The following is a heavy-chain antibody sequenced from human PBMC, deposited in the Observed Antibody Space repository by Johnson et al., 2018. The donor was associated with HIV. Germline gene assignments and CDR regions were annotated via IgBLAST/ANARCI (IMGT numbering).Heavy chain of an antibody. CDR3: PRESRYNFWSGYDAFDI. CDR1: GFTFSDYY. V-gene: IGHV3-74*01. D-gene: IGHD3-3*01. CDR2: ITWNGGGT. J-gene: IGHJ3*02. Sequence: VQLVESGGGLVQPGGSLRLSCAASGFTFSDYYMSWIRQAPGKGLEWVSGITWNGGGTGYADSVKGRFTISRDNSKNTLYLQMNSLRAEDTAVYYCPRESRYNFWSGYDAFDIWGQGTMVTVSS.